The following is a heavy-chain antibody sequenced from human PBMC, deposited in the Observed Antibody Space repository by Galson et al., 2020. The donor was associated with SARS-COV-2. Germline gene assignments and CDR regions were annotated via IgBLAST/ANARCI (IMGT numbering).Heavy chain of an antibody. J-gene: IGHJ6*02. CDR2: IHSDDDK. Sequence: SGPTLVQPTQTLTLTCTFSGFSHSTSAMCVSWIRQPPGQPLEWLALIHSDDDKYYSTSLNTMLTISKDTSNNQVVLTMTNMDPVDTATYYCARIPWVGAITYYYYYCMDVWGQGTTVTVSS. CDR1: GFSHSTSAMC. CDR3: ARIPWVGAITYYYYYCMDV. D-gene: IGHD1-26*01. V-gene: IGHV2-70*01.